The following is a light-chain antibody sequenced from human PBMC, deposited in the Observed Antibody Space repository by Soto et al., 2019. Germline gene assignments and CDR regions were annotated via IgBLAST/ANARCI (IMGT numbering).Light chain of an antibody. CDR1: QDVRHY. Sequence: DIQMTQSPPSVSASVGDRVTITCQARQDVRHYLNWYQQRPGEAPNLLIYDASTLQSGVPSRFTGSGSGTIFTFTITRLQPEDVATYYCQQYDDIPGFGPGTK. J-gene: IGKJ3*01. CDR2: DAS. V-gene: IGKV1-33*01. CDR3: QQYDDIPG.